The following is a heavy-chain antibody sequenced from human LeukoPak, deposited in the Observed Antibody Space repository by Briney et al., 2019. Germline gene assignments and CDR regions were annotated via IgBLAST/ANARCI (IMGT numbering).Heavy chain of an antibody. Sequence: GGSLRLSCAASGFTVSSNYMSWVRQAPGQGLEWVSVIYSGGSKYYADSVKGRFSISRDNSKNQLYLQRNRLRAEDTAVYYCAGEGYSYGDYFDYWGQGTLVTVSS. CDR1: GFTVSSNY. V-gene: IGHV3-66*02. CDR2: IYSGGSK. D-gene: IGHD5-18*01. CDR3: AGEGYSYGDYFDY. J-gene: IGHJ4*02.